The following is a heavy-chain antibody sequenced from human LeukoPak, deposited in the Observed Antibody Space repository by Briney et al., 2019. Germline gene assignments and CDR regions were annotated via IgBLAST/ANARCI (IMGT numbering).Heavy chain of an antibody. CDR1: GFTFSSYA. J-gene: IGHJ4*02. CDR3: ARGDFGAYGYFDY. V-gene: IGHV3-23*01. Sequence: GGSLRLSCAASGFTFSSYAMSWVRQAPGKGLEWVSAISGSGGSTYYADSVKGRFTISRDSSMNTLDLQMNSLRPEDTAIYYCARGDFGAYGYFDYWGQGTLVTVSS. CDR2: ISGSGGST. D-gene: IGHD4-17*01.